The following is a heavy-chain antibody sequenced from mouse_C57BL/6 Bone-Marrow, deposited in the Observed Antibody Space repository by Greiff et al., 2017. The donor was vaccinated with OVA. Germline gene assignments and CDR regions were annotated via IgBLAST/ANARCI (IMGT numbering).Heavy chain of an antibody. CDR2: ISSGSSTI. CDR3: GPSYDDGSWYFDV. J-gene: IGHJ1*03. Sequence: DVMLVESGGGLVKPGGSLKLSCAASGFTFSDYGMHWVRQAPEKGLEWVAYISSGSSTIYYADTVKGRFTISRDNAKNTLFLQMTSLRSEDTAMYYCGPSYDDGSWYFDVWGTGTAVTVSS. D-gene: IGHD1-1*01. V-gene: IGHV5-17*01. CDR1: GFTFSDYG.